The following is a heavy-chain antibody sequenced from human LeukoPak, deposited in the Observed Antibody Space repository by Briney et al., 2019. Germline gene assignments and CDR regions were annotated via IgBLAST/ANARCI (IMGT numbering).Heavy chain of an antibody. CDR3: AKDLRVGGGWSDASDI. D-gene: IGHD6-19*01. CDR1: GYTFTDYY. CDR2: INPNNGGT. V-gene: IGHV1-2*02. J-gene: IGHJ3*02. Sequence: ASVKVSCKASGYTFTDYYMHWVRQAPGQGLEWMGWINPNNGGTNYAQKFQGRVTMTRDTSISTGYMELSRLRSDDTAVYYCAKDLRVGGGWSDASDIWGQGTMVTVTS.